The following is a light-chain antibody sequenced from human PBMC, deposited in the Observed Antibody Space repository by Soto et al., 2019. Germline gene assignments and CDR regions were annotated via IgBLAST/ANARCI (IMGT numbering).Light chain of an antibody. Sequence: EIVMTQSPATLSVSPGERATLSCRASQSVSSSLAWYQQKPGRAPRLLIYGASTGATGVPARFSGSGSGTEFTLTISSLQSEDFAVYFCQQYNKWPPYTFGQGTKVDIK. V-gene: IGKV3-15*01. CDR1: QSVSSS. J-gene: IGKJ2*01. CDR3: QQYNKWPPYT. CDR2: GAS.